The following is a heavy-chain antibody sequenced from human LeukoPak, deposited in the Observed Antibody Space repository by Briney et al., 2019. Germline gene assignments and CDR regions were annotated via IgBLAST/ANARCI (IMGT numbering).Heavy chain of an antibody. Sequence: GGSLRLSCAASGFTFSSYEMNWVRQAPGKGLEWVSYISSSGSTIYYADSVKGRFTISRDNAKNSLYLQMNSLRAEDTALYYCARDRQWELLTWGQGTLVTVSS. CDR1: GFTFSSYE. CDR2: ISSSGSTI. D-gene: IGHD1-26*01. V-gene: IGHV3-48*03. CDR3: ARDRQWELLT. J-gene: IGHJ5*02.